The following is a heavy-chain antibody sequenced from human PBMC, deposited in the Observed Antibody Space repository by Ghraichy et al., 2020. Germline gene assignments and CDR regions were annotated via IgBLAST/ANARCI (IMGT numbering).Heavy chain of an antibody. V-gene: IGHV1-69*13. CDR3: ARAAAYGGNPFDY. CDR1: RAPVCRQA. J-gene: IGHJ4*02. D-gene: IGHD4-23*01. CDR2: IIPIFGTA. Sequence: SVKVSCKAARAPVCRQATSFVRQSPGQGLDWMGGIIPIFGTANYAQKFQGRVTITADESTSTAYMELSSLRSEDTAVYYCARAAAYGGNPFDYWGQGTLVTASS.